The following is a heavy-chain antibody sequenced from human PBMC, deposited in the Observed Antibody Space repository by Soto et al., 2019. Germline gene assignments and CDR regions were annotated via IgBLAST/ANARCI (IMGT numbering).Heavy chain of an antibody. J-gene: IGHJ5*02. D-gene: IGHD2-15*01. V-gene: IGHV4-39*01. Sequence: SETLSLTCTVSGGSISSSSYYWGWIRQPPGKGLEWIGSIYYSGSTYYNPSLKSRVTISVDTSKNQFSLKLSSVTAADTAVYYCARHEAYCSGGSCYNGNWFDPWGQGTLVTVSS. CDR3: ARHEAYCSGGSCYNGNWFDP. CDR1: GGSISSSSYY. CDR2: IYYSGST.